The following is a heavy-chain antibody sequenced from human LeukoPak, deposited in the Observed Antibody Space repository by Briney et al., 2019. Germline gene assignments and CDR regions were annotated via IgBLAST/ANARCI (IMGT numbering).Heavy chain of an antibody. Sequence: GGSLRLSCAASGFSFSDFTMTWVRQAPGKGLEWVSAISGGGGSTYYADSVKGRFTISRGNSKNTLYLQMNSLRAEDTAVYYCAKANYGDYDYWGQGTLVTVSS. J-gene: IGHJ4*02. V-gene: IGHV3-23*01. CDR3: AKANYGDYDY. CDR2: ISGGGGST. D-gene: IGHD4-17*01. CDR1: GFSFSDFT.